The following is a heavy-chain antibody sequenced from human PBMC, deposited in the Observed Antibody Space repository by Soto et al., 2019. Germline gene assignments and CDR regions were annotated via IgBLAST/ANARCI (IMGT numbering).Heavy chain of an antibody. CDR1: GGSISSYY. Sequence: QVQLQESGPGLVKPSETLSLTCTVSGGSISSYYWSWIRQPPGKGLEWIGYIYYSGSTNYNPSLXXPXTXPVDTAKNQFSLQLSSVTAADTAVYYCARRYGGTLDHGGQGTLVPVSS. V-gene: IGHV4-59*08. CDR2: IYYSGST. D-gene: IGHD4-17*01. J-gene: IGHJ4*02. CDR3: ARRYGGTLDH.